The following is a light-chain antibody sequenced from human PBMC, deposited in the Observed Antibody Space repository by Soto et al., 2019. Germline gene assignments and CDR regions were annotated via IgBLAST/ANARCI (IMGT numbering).Light chain of an antibody. CDR1: SSDVGGYNY. Sequence: QSALTQPASVSGSPGQSITISCTGTSSDVGGYNYVSWYQQHPGKVPKLMIYDVSNRPSGVSNRFYGSKSGNTASLTISGLQAEDDADDYCSSYTSSSTLVFGGGTKLTV. V-gene: IGLV2-14*01. J-gene: IGLJ2*01. CDR3: SSYTSSSTLV. CDR2: DVS.